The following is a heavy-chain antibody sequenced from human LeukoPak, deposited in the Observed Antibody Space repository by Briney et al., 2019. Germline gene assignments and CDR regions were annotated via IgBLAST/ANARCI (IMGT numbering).Heavy chain of an antibody. V-gene: IGHV3-74*01. J-gene: IGHJ6*02. CDR2: IKSDGSST. Sequence: PGGSLRPSCAASGFTFSTYWMHWVRQAPGRGLVWVSRIKSDGSSTNYADSVKGRFTISRDNAKNTLYLQMNSLRTEDTAVYYCARAQYYDSTTAGGMDVWGQGTTVTVSS. D-gene: IGHD3-22*01. CDR3: ARAQYYDSTTAGGMDV. CDR1: GFTFSTYW.